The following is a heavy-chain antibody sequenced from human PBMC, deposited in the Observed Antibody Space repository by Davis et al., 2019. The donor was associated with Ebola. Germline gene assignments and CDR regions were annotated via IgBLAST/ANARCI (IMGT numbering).Heavy chain of an antibody. CDR1: DGSLSGYY. CDR3: ARGPPGSHCSSTSCYTGAFDI. CDR2: SSHSGIT. Sequence: MPSETLSLTCAVYDGSLSGYYWTWIRQPPGKGLEWIGESSHSGITNYNPSLRSRVTIAVDTSKNHFSLKLSSVTAADTAVYYCARGPPGSHCSSTSCYTGAFDIWCQGTVVTVSS. V-gene: IGHV4-34*01. J-gene: IGHJ3*02. D-gene: IGHD2-2*02.